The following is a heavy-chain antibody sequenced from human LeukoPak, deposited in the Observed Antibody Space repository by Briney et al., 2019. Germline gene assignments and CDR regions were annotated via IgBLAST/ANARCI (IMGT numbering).Heavy chain of an antibody. V-gene: IGHV3-30*02. CDR1: GFTFSSYG. CDR3: AKDPGYCSSTSCYGAFDI. Sequence: PGGSLRLSCAASGFTFSSYGMHWVRQAPGKGLEWVAFIRYDGSNKYYADSVKGRFTISRDNSKNTLYLQMNSLRAEDTAVYYCAKDPGYCSSTSCYGAFDIWGQGTMVTVSS. D-gene: IGHD2-2*01. CDR2: IRYDGSNK. J-gene: IGHJ3*02.